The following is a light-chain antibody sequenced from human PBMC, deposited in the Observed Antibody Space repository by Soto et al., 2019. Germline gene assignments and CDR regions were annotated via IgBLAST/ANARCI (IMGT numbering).Light chain of an antibody. J-gene: IGKJ1*01. Sequence: DIEMTQSPSTLSGSVGDRVTITCRASQTISSWLAWYQQKPGKAPKLLIYKASTLKCGVPSRFSGSGSGTAFTLTISSLQPDDFATYYCQHYNSYSEAFGQGTKVDIK. CDR3: QHYNSYSEA. CDR1: QTISSW. V-gene: IGKV1-5*03. CDR2: KAS.